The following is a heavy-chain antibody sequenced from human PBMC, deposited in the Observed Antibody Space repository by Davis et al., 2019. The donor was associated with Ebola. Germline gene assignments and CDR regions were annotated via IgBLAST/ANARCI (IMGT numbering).Heavy chain of an antibody. CDR3: AREIQDLSNWFDP. D-gene: IGHD3/OR15-3a*01. CDR2: INHSGST. V-gene: IGHV4-34*01. Sequence: PSETLSLTCAVYGGSFSGYYWSWIRQPPGKGLEWIGEINHSGSTNYNPSLKSRVTISVDTSKNQFSLKLSSVTAADTAVYYCAREIQDLSNWFDPWGQGTLVTVSS. J-gene: IGHJ5*02. CDR1: GGSFSGYY.